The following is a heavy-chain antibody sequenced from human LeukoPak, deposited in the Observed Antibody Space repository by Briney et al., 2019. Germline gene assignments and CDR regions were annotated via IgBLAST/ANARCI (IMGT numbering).Heavy chain of an antibody. D-gene: IGHD2-15*01. CDR2: INHSGST. CDR3: ARARGYCSGGSCYGAGYWFDP. CDR1: GGSFSGYY. Sequence: SETLSLTCAVYGGSFSGYYWSWIRQPPGKGLEWIGEINHSGSTNYNPSLKSRVTISVDTSKNQFSLKLSSVTAADTAVYYCARARGYCSGGSCYGAGYWFDPWGQGTLVTVSS. J-gene: IGHJ5*02. V-gene: IGHV4-34*01.